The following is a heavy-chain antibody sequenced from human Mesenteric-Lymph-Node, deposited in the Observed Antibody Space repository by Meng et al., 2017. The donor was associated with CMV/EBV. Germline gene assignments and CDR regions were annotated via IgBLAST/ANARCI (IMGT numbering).Heavy chain of an antibody. CDR3: ARRDIVVVQGFDV. Sequence: SETLSLTCSVSGGSVSSGSYYWSWIRQPPGKGLEWIGYIYYRGSSNYNPSLKSRVSMSIDTSMNQFALKLTSVTAADTAVYYCARRDIVVVQGFDVWGQGTTVTVSS. J-gene: IGHJ6*02. CDR2: IYYRGSS. V-gene: IGHV4-61*01. D-gene: IGHD2-2*01. CDR1: GGSVSSGSYY.